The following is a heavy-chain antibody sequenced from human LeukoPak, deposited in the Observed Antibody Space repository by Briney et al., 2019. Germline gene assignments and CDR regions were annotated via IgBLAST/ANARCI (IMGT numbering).Heavy chain of an antibody. D-gene: IGHD5-24*01. CDR1: GGSISSYY. CDR3: ARRGDGYEFDY. CDR2: IYHSGNT. Sequence: SETLSLTCTVSGGSISSYYWSWIRQPPGKGLEWIGYIYHSGNTNHNPSLKSRVTISVETSKNQFSLKLSSVTAADTAVYYRARRGDGYEFDYWGQGTLVTVSS. J-gene: IGHJ4*02. V-gene: IGHV4-59*01.